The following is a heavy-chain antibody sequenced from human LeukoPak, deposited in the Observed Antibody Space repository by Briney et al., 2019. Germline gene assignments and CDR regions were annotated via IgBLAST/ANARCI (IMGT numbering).Heavy chain of an antibody. CDR1: GFTFSSYG. CDR3: AKDLGSS. V-gene: IGHV3-30*18. Sequence: GRSLRPSCAASGFTFSSYGMHWVRQAPGKGLEWVAVISYDGSNKYYADSVKGRFTISRDNSKNTLYLQMNSLRAEDTAVYYCAKDLGSSWGQGTLVTVSS. CDR2: ISYDGSNK. D-gene: IGHD6-13*01. J-gene: IGHJ4*02.